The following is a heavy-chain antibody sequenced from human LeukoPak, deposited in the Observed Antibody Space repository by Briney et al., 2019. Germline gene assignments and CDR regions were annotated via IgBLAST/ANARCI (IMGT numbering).Heavy chain of an antibody. CDR2: IYYSGST. J-gene: IGHJ5*02. D-gene: IGHD2-2*01. CDR1: GGSISSYY. CDR3: ARDAADVVVPAAMGNWFDP. V-gene: IGHV4-59*12. Sequence: SETLSLTCTVSGGSISSYYWSWIRQPPGKGLEWIGYIYYSGSTNYNPSLKSRVTMSVDTSKNQFSLKLSSVTAADTAVYYCARDAADVVVPAAMGNWFDPWGQGTLVTVSS.